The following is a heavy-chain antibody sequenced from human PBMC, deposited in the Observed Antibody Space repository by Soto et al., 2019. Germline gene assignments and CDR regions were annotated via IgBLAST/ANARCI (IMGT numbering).Heavy chain of an antibody. V-gene: IGHV5-51*01. CDR3: AKPLSFYGPRTYYPTVY. Sequence: GESLKISCKGSGYSFISYWIAWVRQMPGKGLELMGIIYPGDSNTRYSPSFQGQVTISADKSISTVYLQWSSLKASDTAMYYCAKPLSFYGPRTYYPTVYWGPGTLVSVS. CDR2: IYPGDSNT. J-gene: IGHJ4*02. D-gene: IGHD3-10*01. CDR1: GYSFISYW.